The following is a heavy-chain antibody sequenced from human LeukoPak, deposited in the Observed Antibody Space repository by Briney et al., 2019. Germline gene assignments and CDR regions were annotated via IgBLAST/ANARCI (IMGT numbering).Heavy chain of an antibody. D-gene: IGHD5-18*01. CDR3: ARDGGYSYGYSVDY. J-gene: IGHJ4*02. Sequence: ASVKVSCKTSGYTFTDYHMHWVRQAPGQGLEWMGWINPNSGGTNYAQKFQGRVTMTRDTFISTAYMELSRLRSDDTAVYYCARDGGYSYGYSVDYWGQGTLVTVSS. CDR2: INPNSGGT. V-gene: IGHV1-2*02. CDR1: GYTFTDYH.